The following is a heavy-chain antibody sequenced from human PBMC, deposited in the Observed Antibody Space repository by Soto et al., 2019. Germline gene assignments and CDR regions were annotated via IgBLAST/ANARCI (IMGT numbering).Heavy chain of an antibody. CDR2: ISSSGSTI. J-gene: IGHJ4*02. CDR1: GFTFSDYY. CDR3: ARGGEILWFGELGQVFDY. D-gene: IGHD3-10*01. Sequence: PGGSLRLSCAASGFTFSDYYMSWIRQAPGKGLEWVSYISSSGSTIYYADSVKGRFTISRDNAKNSLYLQMNSLRAEDTAVYYCARGGEILWFGELGQVFDYWGQGTLVTVSS. V-gene: IGHV3-11*01.